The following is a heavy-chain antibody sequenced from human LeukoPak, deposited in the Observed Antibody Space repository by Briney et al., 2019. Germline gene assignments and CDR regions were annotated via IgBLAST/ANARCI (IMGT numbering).Heavy chain of an antibody. CDR2: ISYDGSNK. CDR1: GFTFSSYA. Sequence: GGSLRLSCAASGFTFSSYAMHWVRQAPGKGQEWGAVISYDGSNKYYADSVKGRFTISRDNSKNTLYLQMNSLRAEDTAVYYCARATGGAGAFDIWGQGTMVTVSS. CDR3: ARATGGAGAFDI. J-gene: IGHJ3*02. V-gene: IGHV3-30-3*01. D-gene: IGHD1-14*01.